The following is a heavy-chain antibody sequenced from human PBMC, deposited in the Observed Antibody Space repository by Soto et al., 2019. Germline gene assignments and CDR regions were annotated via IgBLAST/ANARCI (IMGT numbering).Heavy chain of an antibody. CDR3: ARDRCTTDRCYTHHFDV. D-gene: IGHD2-8*01. V-gene: IGHV1-18*04. CDR2: ISGYTVNT. CDR1: GYTFTSYG. J-gene: IGHJ6*02. Sequence: QVQLVQSGGEVTKPGASVKVSCKSSGYTFTSYGVSWVRQAPGQGLEWLGWISGYTVNTKQAQKFQDRVTLTTEASTSTAYMELRSLRSDDTAVYYCARDRCTTDRCYTHHFDVWGQGTTVTVSS.